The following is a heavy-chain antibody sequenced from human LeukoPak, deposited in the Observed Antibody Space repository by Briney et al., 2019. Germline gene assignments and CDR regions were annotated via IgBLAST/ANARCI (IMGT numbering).Heavy chain of an antibody. V-gene: IGHV4-34*01. CDR1: GESFNSHY. D-gene: IGHD3-3*01. CDR2: NNRSGDA. CDR3: AGVKGGRMTIFRVVPFHFDY. J-gene: IGHJ4*02. Sequence: SETLSLTCAIYGESFNSHYWTWIRQAPGKGLECIAENNRSGDAKYNPSLKSRVIISVDTAKNQFSLRLTSVTAADTAVYYCAGVKGGRMTIFRVVPFHFDYWGQGTLVTVSS.